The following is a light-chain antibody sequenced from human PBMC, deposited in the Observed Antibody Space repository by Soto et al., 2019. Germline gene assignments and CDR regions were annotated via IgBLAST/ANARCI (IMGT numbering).Light chain of an antibody. V-gene: IGLV2-14*01. CDR3: SSYTSSSIFYV. J-gene: IGLJ1*01. CDR1: SSDVGGYNY. CDR2: EVS. Sequence: QSVLTQPASVSGSPGQSITISCTGTSSDVGGYNYVSWYQQHPGKAPKLMIYEVSNRPSGVSNRFSVSKSGNTASLTISGLQAEDEADDYCSSYTSSSIFYVFGTGTKLTVL.